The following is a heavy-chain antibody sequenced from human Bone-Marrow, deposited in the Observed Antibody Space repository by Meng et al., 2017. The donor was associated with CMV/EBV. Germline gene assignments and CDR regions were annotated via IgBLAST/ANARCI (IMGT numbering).Heavy chain of an antibody. D-gene: IGHD1/OR15-1a*01. J-gene: IGHJ4*02. CDR2: IYYSGST. CDR1: GGSISSSSYY. Sequence: SETLSLTCTVSGGSISSSSYYWGWIRQPPGKGLEWIGSIYYSGSTCYNPSLKSRVTISVDTSKNQFSLKLSSVTAADTAVYYCARGGQLEQIDYWGQGTLVTVSS. V-gene: IGHV4-39*01. CDR3: ARGGQLEQIDY.